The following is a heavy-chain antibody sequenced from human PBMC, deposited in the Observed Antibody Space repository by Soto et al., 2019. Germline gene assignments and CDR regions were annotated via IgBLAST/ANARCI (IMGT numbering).Heavy chain of an antibody. V-gene: IGHV4-39*01. Sequence: SETLSLTCTVSGGSISSSSYYWGWIRQPPGKGLEWIGSIYYSGSTYYNPSLKSRVTISVDTSKNQFSLKLSSVTAADTAVYYCARLPGVSSGYPYYFDYWGQGTLVTVSS. CDR3: ARLPGVSSGYPYYFDY. CDR2: IYYSGST. J-gene: IGHJ4*02. CDR1: GGSISSSSYY. D-gene: IGHD3-22*01.